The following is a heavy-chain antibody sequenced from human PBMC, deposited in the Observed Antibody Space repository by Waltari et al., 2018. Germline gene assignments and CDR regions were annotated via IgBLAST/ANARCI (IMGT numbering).Heavy chain of an antibody. CDR2: IISMFGEA. D-gene: IGHD6-6*01. Sequence: QVQLVQSGAEVKKPGSWVQVYCKASGGTFNTYGINWVRQAPGQGLEWVGGIISMFGEANYAHKFRGRVTITADEPTSTAYMELTSLTSEDTAVYYCARGVEYSTASWLDFWGSGTLVTVSS. CDR3: ARGVEYSTASWLDF. V-gene: IGHV1-69*01. CDR1: GGTFNTYG. J-gene: IGHJ4*01.